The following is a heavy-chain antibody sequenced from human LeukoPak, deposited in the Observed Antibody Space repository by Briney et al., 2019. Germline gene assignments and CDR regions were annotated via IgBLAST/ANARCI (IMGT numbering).Heavy chain of an antibody. CDR2: INHSGST. J-gene: IGHJ4*02. V-gene: IGHV4-34*01. CDR1: GGSFSGYY. Sequence: SETLSLTCAVYGGSFSGYYWSWIRQPPGKGLEWIGEINHSGSTNYNPSLKSRVTISVDTFKNQFSLKLSSVTAADTAVYYCARGRTYYDSSLNLWGQGTLVTVSS. CDR3: ARGRTYYDSSLNL. D-gene: IGHD3-22*01.